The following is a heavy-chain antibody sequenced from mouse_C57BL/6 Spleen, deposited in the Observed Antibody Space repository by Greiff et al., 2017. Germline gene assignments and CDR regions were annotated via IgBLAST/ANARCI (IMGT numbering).Heavy chain of an antibody. V-gene: IGHV1-50*01. Sequence: QVQLQQPGAELVKPGASVKLSCKASGYTFTSYWMKWVKQRPGQGLEWIGEIDPSDSYTNYNQKFKGKATLTVDTSSSTAYMQLGSLSSEDSAVYYCARWDYWGQGTTLTVSS. CDR1: GYTFTSYW. CDR2: IDPSDSYT. J-gene: IGHJ2*01. CDR3: ARWDY.